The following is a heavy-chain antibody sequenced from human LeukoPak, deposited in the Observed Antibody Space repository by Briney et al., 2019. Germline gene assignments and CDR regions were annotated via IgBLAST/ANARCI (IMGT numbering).Heavy chain of an antibody. V-gene: IGHV4-59*01. CDR3: ARKSFSIAAPFDY. CDR1: GGSISSYY. CDR2: IYYSGST. Sequence: PSETLSLTCTVSGGSISSYYWSWIRQPPGKGLEWIRYIYYSGSTNYNPSLKSRVTISVDTPKNQFSLKLSSVTAADTAVYYCARKSFSIAAPFDYWGQGTLVTVSS. J-gene: IGHJ4*02. D-gene: IGHD6-6*01.